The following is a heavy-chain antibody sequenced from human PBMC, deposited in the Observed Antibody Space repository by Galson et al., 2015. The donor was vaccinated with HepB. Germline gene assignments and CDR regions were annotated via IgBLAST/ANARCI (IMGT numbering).Heavy chain of an antibody. Sequence: SLRLSCAASGFTFNTYWMHWVRQGPGTGLLWVSRINSDGLSTSYADSVKGRFTISRDNAENTLFLQMNSLSVEDTAVYYCVRGEGDTISPYMPWHFDVWGRGTLVSVSS. J-gene: IGHJ2*01. V-gene: IGHV3-74*01. CDR3: VRGEGDTISPYMPWHFDV. CDR1: GFTFNTYW. D-gene: IGHD2-2*01. CDR2: INSDGLST.